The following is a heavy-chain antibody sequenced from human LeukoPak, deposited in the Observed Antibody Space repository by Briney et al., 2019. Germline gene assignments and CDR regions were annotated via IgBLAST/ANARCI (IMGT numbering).Heavy chain of an antibody. J-gene: IGHJ4*02. CDR1: GGSIIGSTYY. D-gene: IGHD4-17*01. V-gene: IGHV4-39*01. CDR3: GRLRGAMTTVTSNFDS. CDR2: AFYSGDT. Sequence: SETLSLTCTVSGGSIIGSTYYWGWIRQPPGKGLEWIGSAFYSGDTYYKSSLKSRVTISVDTSKDQFSLKLGSVTAADTAVYYCGRLRGAMTTVTSNFDSWGQGTLVTVSS.